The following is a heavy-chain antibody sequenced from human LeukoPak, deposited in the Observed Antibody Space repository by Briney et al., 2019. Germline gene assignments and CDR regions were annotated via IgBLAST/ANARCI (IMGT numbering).Heavy chain of an antibody. CDR3: ARDMVRGVKAYLSWFDP. J-gene: IGHJ5*02. CDR1: GDSISSYY. CDR2: MYVSGST. D-gene: IGHD3-10*01. Sequence: PPETLSLTCTVSGDSISSYYWSWIRQPAGKGLEWIGRMYVSGSTNYNPSLKSRVTMSVDTSKNQSSLKMTSVTAADTAFYYCARDMVRGVKAYLSWFDPWGQEILVTVS. V-gene: IGHV4-4*07.